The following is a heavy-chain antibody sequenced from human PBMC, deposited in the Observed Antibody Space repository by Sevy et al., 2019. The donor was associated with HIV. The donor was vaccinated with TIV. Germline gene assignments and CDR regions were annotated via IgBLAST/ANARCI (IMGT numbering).Heavy chain of an antibody. Sequence: SETLSLTCTVSGGSITSLYWNWIRQPPGKGLEWIAYIYYNGHINYNPSLKNRVTLSLDTPKNQFSLRLSSVTAADTAMYYCAGENAWGRGYSWGQGTLVTVSS. J-gene: IGHJ4*02. CDR2: IYYNGHI. D-gene: IGHD1-26*01. CDR3: AGENAWGRGYS. CDR1: GGSITSLY. V-gene: IGHV4-59*08.